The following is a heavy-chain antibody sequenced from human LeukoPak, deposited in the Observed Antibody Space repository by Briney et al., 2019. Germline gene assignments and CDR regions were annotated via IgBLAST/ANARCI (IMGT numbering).Heavy chain of an antibody. V-gene: IGHV4-59*11. CDR1: GGSISSHY. CDR2: IYYSGST. J-gene: IGHJ6*03. CDR3: ARSKRQSYYYYFMDV. Sequence: SETLSLTCTVSGGSISSHYWSWIRQPPGKGLEWIGYIYYSGSTNYNPSLKSRVTISVGTSKNQFALQLSSVTAADTAVYYCARSKRQSYYYYFMDVWGKGTTVTVSS.